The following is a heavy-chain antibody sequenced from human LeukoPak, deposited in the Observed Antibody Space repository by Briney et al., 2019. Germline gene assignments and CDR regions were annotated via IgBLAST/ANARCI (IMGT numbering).Heavy chain of an antibody. J-gene: IGHJ4*02. CDR1: GFTFGDYA. CDR2: IRSKAYGGTT. D-gene: IGHD6-19*01. CDR3: TRVLSIAVAVTFDY. Sequence: PGGSLRLSCTAAGFTFGDYAMSWFRQAPGKGLEWVGFIRSKAYGGTTEYAASVKGRFTISRDDSKSIAYLQMNSLKTEDTAVYYCTRVLSIAVAVTFDYWGQGTLVTVSS. V-gene: IGHV3-49*03.